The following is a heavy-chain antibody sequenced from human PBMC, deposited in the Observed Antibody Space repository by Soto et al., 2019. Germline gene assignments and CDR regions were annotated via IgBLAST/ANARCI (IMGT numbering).Heavy chain of an antibody. J-gene: IGHJ1*01. CDR1: GYTFTSYA. V-gene: IGHV1-3*01. CDR3: ARVRIRYDYIWGSYRPSEAEYFQH. CDR2: INAGNGNT. D-gene: IGHD3-16*02. Sequence: QVQLVQSGAEVKKPGASVKVSCKASGYTFTSYAMHWVRQAPGQRLEWMGWINAGNGNTKYSQKFQGRVTITRDTSASTAYMELSSLRAEDTAVYYCARVRIRYDYIWGSYRPSEAEYFQHWGQGTLVTVSS.